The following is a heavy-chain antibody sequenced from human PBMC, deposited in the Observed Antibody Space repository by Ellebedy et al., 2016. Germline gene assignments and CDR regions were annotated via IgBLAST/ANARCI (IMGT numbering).Heavy chain of an antibody. CDR1: GITLSIYS. D-gene: IGHD3-10*01. CDR3: ARGFGYFDD. V-gene: IGHV3-48*01. CDR2: ISSSSSTI. Sequence: GESLKISCAASGITLSIYSMNWVRQAPGKGLEWVSYISSSSSTIYYADSVKGRFTISRDNARNSLYLQMNSLRAEDTAVYYCARGFGYFDDWGQGTLVTVSS. J-gene: IGHJ4*02.